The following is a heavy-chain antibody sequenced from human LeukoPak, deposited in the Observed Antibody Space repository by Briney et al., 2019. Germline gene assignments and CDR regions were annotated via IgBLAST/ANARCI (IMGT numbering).Heavy chain of an antibody. J-gene: IGHJ4*02. V-gene: IGHV3-23*01. D-gene: IGHD3-22*01. CDR2: ISDRGDRT. CDR3: AKDSYDSSGSRYDY. Sequence: PGGSLRLSCAASGFTVSSNYMSWVRQAPGKGLEWVSAISDRGDRTWDADSVKGRVTISRDNYKNTLFLQMNSLRAEDTAIYYCAKDSYDSSGSRYDYWGQGTLVTVSS. CDR1: GFTVSSNY.